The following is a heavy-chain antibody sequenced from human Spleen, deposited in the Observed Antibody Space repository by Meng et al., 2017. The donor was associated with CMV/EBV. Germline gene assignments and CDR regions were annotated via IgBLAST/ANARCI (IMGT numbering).Heavy chain of an antibody. D-gene: IGHD3-3*01. CDR3: ARDGGDYWSGHSNNHDAIDI. V-gene: IGHV1-18*04. J-gene: IGHJ3*02. CDR1: GYSFTSYG. Sequence: ASVKVSCKAFGYSFTSYGISWVRQAPGQGLEWMGWISAYNDDTNYAQNFQGRVIVTTEISTSTAYMEWRSLRADDTAMYYCARDGGDYWSGHSNNHDAIDIWGQGTMVTVSS. CDR2: ISAYNDDT.